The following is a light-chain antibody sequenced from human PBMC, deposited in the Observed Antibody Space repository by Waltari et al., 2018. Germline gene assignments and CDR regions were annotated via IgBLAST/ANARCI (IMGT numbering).Light chain of an antibody. CDR3: SSYTSSSTLGYV. CDR1: SSDVGGYNY. J-gene: IGLJ1*01. Sequence: QSALTQPASVSGSPGQSITISCTGTSSDVGGYNYASWYQQHPGKAPKLMSYEVSNRPSGVSNRFSGSKSGNTASLTISGLQAEDEADYYCSSYTSSSTLGYVFGTGTKVTVL. V-gene: IGLV2-14*01. CDR2: EVS.